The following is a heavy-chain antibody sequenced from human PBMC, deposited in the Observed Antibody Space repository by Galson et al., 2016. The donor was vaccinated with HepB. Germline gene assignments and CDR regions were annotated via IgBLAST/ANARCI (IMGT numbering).Heavy chain of an antibody. CDR1: GYTFTSYG. J-gene: IGHJ6*02. D-gene: IGHD2-2*01. Sequence: SVKVSCKASGYTFTSYGISWVRQAPGQGLEWMGWISAYNGDTNYALKFQGRVTMTTDTSTSTAYMELRSLRPDDTAVYYCARDVEVRLVPAAMEYYFYGMDVWGQGTTVTVSS. CDR2: ISAYNGDT. V-gene: IGHV1-18*01. CDR3: ARDVEVRLVPAAMEYYFYGMDV.